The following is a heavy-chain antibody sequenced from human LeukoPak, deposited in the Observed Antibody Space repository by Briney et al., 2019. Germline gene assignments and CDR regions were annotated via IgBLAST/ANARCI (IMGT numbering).Heavy chain of an antibody. V-gene: IGHV1-18*04. CDR2: ITTFNDRT. CDR1: GYILTSYG. Sequence: ASVKVSCKASGYILTSYGITWVRQAPGQGLEWMGRITTFNDRTVLAEKFRGRVTLNTDTTTAYLTLRKLRSDDTAVYYCARSGSSSWSSLLDYWGQGSLVIVSS. D-gene: IGHD6-13*01. J-gene: IGHJ4*02. CDR3: ARSGSSSWSSLLDY.